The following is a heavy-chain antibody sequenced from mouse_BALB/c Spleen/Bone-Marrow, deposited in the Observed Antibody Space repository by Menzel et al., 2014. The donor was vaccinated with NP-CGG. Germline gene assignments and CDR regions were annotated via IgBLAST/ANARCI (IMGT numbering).Heavy chain of an antibody. CDR1: GYSITSGY. Sequence: EVQLQQSGPSLVKPSQTLSLTCSVTGYSITSGYWNWSRKFPGNKLEYMGYISYSGSTYYKPSLKSRIFITRDTSKNQYYLQLNSVTTEDTATYYCATYDGYCFDYWGQGTTLTVSS. V-gene: IGHV3-8*02. CDR2: ISYSGST. J-gene: IGHJ2*01. D-gene: IGHD2-3*01. CDR3: ATYDGYCFDY.